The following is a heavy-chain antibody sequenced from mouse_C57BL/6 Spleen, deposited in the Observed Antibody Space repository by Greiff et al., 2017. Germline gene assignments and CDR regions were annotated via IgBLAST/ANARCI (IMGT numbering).Heavy chain of an antibody. Sequence: QVQLQQPGAELVMPGASVKLSCKASGYTFTSYWMHWVKQRPGQGLEWIGEIDPSDSYTNYNQKFKGKSTLTVDKSSSTAYMQRSSLTSEDSAVYYCARRAYDYDVDYWGQGTLVTVSA. CDR2: IDPSDSYT. D-gene: IGHD2-4*01. J-gene: IGHJ3*01. CDR1: GYTFTSYW. CDR3: ARRAYDYDVDY. V-gene: IGHV1-69*01.